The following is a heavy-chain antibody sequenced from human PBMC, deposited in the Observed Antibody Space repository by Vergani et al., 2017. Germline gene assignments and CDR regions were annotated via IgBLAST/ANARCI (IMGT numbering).Heavy chain of an antibody. D-gene: IGHD5-12*01. CDR3: ARGSGYGYYYYGMDV. CDR2: ISGSGSTV. CDR1: GFTFSDFY. Sequence: QVQLVESGGGLVKPGGSLRLSCAPSGFTFSDFYMSWIRQAPGKGLEWVSYISGSGSTVYYADSVKGRFTISRDNAKNSLYLQMNSLRGEDTAVYYCARGSGYGYYYYGMDVWGQGTLVTVSS. V-gene: IGHV3-11*04. J-gene: IGHJ6*02.